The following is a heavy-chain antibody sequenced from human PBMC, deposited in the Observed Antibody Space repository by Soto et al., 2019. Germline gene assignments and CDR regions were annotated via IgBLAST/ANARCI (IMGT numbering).Heavy chain of an antibody. CDR1: GFTFSSYA. J-gene: IGHJ4*02. D-gene: IGHD3-22*01. CDR3: AKDDQPYDSSGYYGY. Sequence: PGGSLRHSCAASGFTFSSYAMSWVRQAPGKGLEWVSAISGSGGSTYYADSVKGRFTISRDNSKNTLYLQMNSLRAEDTAVYYCAKDDQPYDSSGYYGYWGQGTLVTVSS. CDR2: ISGSGGST. V-gene: IGHV3-23*01.